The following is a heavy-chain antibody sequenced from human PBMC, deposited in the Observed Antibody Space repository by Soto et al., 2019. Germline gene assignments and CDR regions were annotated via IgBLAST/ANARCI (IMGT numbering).Heavy chain of an antibody. CDR1: GFTFSNYA. V-gene: IGHV3-23*01. J-gene: IGHJ4*02. Sequence: GGSLRLSCAASGFTFSNYAMSWVRQAPGKGLEWVSAISGGGGSTYYADSVKGRFTISRDNSKNTLYLQMNSLRAEDTAVYYCAKGGYGGKFDYWGQGTMVTVYS. CDR3: AKGGYGGKFDY. D-gene: IGHD6-25*01. CDR2: ISGGGGST.